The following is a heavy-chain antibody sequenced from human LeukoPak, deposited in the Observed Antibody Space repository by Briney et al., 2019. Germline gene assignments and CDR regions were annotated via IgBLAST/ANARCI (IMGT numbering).Heavy chain of an antibody. Sequence: GGSLRLSCAASGFTFSSYSMNWARQAPGKGLEWVSTISGSGGSTYYADSVKGRFTISRDDSKNTLYLQMNSLRVEDSAVYYCAKDGVSGSSSRGYFDYWGQGTLVTVSS. CDR3: AKDGVSGSSSRGYFDY. CDR2: ISGSGGST. J-gene: IGHJ4*02. CDR1: GFTFSSYS. D-gene: IGHD6-13*01. V-gene: IGHV3-23*01.